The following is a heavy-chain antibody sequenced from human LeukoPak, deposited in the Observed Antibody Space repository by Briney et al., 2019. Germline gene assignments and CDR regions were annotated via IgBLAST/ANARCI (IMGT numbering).Heavy chain of an antibody. D-gene: IGHD6-13*01. CDR3: ARGSSSWDCDY. Sequence: GASVKVSCKASGYTFTGYYMHWVRQAPGQGLEWMGWINPNSGGTNYAQKFQGRVTMTRDTSITTAYMDLSRLRSEDTAVYYCARGSSSWDCDYWGQGTLVTVSS. V-gene: IGHV1-2*02. CDR1: GYTFTGYY. J-gene: IGHJ4*02. CDR2: INPNSGGT.